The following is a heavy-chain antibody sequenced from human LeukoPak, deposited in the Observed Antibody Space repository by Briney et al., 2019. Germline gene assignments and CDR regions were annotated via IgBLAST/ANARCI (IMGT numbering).Heavy chain of an antibody. D-gene: IGHD6-13*01. Sequence: SETLSLTRTVSGGSISSSSYYWGWIRQPPGKGLEWIGSIYYSGSTYYNPSLKSRVTISVDTSKNQFSLKLSSVTAADTAVYYCATLSLIAAAGTWGQGTLVTVSS. CDR2: IYYSGST. V-gene: IGHV4-39*01. J-gene: IGHJ4*02. CDR1: GGSISSSSYY. CDR3: ATLSLIAAAGT.